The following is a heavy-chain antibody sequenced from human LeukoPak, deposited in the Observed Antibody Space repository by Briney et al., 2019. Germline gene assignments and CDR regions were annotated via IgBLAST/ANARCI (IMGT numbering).Heavy chain of an antibody. CDR3: ARVIAAYYYDSSGYYPN. CDR1: GFTFSSYG. J-gene: IGHJ4*02. D-gene: IGHD3-22*01. V-gene: IGHV3-23*01. Sequence: GGSLRLSCAASGFTFSSYGMSWVRQAPGKGLEWVSAISGSGGSTYYADSVKGRFTISRDNSKNTLYLQMNSLRAEDTAVYYCARVIAAYYYDSSGYYPNWGQGTLVTVSS. CDR2: ISGSGGST.